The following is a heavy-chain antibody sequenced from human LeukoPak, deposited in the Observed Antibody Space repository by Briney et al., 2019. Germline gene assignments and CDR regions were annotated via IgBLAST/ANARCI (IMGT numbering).Heavy chain of an antibody. CDR2: IYYSGST. J-gene: IGHJ5*02. Sequence: PSQTLSLTCTVSGGSISSGGYYWSWIRQHPGKGLEWIGYIYYSGSTYYNPSFKSRVTISVDTSKNQFSLKLSSVTAADTAVYYCASGAAGNIWFDPWGQGTLVTVSS. CDR1: GGSISSGGYY. V-gene: IGHV4-31*03. D-gene: IGHD6-13*01. CDR3: ASGAAGNIWFDP.